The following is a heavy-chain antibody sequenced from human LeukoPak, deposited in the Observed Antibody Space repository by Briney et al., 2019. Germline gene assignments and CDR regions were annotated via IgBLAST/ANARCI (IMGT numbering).Heavy chain of an antibody. CDR3: ARGKYCGGGSCYSFGTFDY. Sequence: HPGGSLRLSCAASEFTFNSYGMHWVRQAPGKGLEWVAVISLDGSNTYYADSVKGRFTISRDNSKNTLYLQMTSLRDEDTAVYYCARGKYCGGGSCYSFGTFDYWGQGTLVTVSS. J-gene: IGHJ4*02. CDR2: ISLDGSNT. V-gene: IGHV3-30*03. CDR1: EFTFNSYG. D-gene: IGHD2-15*01.